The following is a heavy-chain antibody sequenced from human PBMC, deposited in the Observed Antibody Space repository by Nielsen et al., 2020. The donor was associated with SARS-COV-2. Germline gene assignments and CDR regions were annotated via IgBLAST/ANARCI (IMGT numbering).Heavy chain of an antibody. CDR3: AKISGSQRHYFDF. V-gene: IGHV3-23*01. D-gene: IGHD1-26*01. CDR1: GFTFSFYA. J-gene: IGHJ4*02. Sequence: GGSLRLSCAASGFTFSFYAMTWVRQAPGKGLEWVSAISGRDDKTFYADSVKGRFTISRDNSKNTLYLQLNSLRAEDTAVFYCAKISGSQRHYFDFWGQGALVTVSS. CDR2: ISGRDDKT.